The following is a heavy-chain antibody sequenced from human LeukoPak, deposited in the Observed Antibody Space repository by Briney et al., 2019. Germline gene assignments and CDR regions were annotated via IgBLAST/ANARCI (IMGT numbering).Heavy chain of an antibody. CDR3: ARGISAGFYGMDV. J-gene: IGHJ6*02. Sequence: ASVKVSCKASGYTFTSYYISWVRRAPGQGLEWMGWISAYNGHTNYAQKLQGRVTMTKDTFTSTVYMELRGLRSDDTAVYYCARGISAGFYGMDVWGQGTTVTVSS. V-gene: IGHV1-18*01. CDR2: ISAYNGHT. D-gene: IGHD3-9*01. CDR1: GYTFTSYY.